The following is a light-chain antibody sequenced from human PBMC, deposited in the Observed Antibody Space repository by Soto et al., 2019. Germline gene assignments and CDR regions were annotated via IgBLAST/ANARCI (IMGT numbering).Light chain of an antibody. Sequence: EIVLTQSPATLSLSPGERATLSCRASQSVSSYLAWFQQKPGQAPSLLIYDASNRATGIPARFSGSGSGTDFTLTISSLKPEDFAVYYCQQRSNRPLTFGGGTKVEIK. CDR3: QQRSNRPLT. CDR1: QSVSSY. CDR2: DAS. J-gene: IGKJ4*01. V-gene: IGKV3-11*01.